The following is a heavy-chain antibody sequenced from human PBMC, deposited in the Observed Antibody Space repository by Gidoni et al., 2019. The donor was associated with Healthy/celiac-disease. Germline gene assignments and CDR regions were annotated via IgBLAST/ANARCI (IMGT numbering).Heavy chain of an antibody. CDR3: ARLEVVPAAIVVDY. CDR1: GFTFSSYS. J-gene: IGHJ4*02. V-gene: IGHV3-48*02. D-gene: IGHD2-2*01. CDR2: ISSRSSTI. Sequence: EVQLVESGGGLVQPVGSLRLSCSASGFTFSSYSMNWVRQAPVKGLEWVSYISSRSSTIYYADSVKGRFTISRDNAKNSLYLQMNSLRDEDTAVYYCARLEVVPAAIVVDYWGQGTLVTVSS.